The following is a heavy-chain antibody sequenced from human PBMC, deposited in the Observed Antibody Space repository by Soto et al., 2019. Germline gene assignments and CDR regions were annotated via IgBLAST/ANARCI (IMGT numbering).Heavy chain of an antibody. CDR1: GGSISSGGYY. CDR3: VYSSSSPYYYGMDV. V-gene: IGHV4-31*03. J-gene: IGHJ6*02. Sequence: ASETLSLTCTVSGGSISSGGYYWSWIRQHPGKGLEWIGYIYHTGSTYYNPSLKSRVTMSVDTSKNQFSLKLTSMTAADTAIYYCVYSSSSPYYYGMDVWGQGTTVTVSS. D-gene: IGHD6-6*01. CDR2: IYHTGST.